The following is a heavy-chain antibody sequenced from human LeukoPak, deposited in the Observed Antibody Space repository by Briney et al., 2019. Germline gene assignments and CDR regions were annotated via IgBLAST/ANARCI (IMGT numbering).Heavy chain of an antibody. CDR2: ISWNSGSI. V-gene: IGHV3-9*01. J-gene: IGHJ4*02. Sequence: GGSLRLSCAASGFTFDDYAMHWVRQAPGKGLEWVSGISWNSGSIGYADSVKGRFTISRDNAKNSLYLQMNSLRAEDTALYYCATFSSGWHRFDYWGQGTLDTVSS. D-gene: IGHD6-19*01. CDR1: GFTFDDYA. CDR3: ATFSSGWHRFDY.